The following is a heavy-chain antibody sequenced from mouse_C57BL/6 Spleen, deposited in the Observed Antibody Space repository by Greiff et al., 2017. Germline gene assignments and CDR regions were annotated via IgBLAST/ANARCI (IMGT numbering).Heavy chain of an antibody. J-gene: IGHJ1*03. CDR3: ARPTVGWYFDV. V-gene: IGHV5-6*02. Sequence: VMLVESGGDLVKPGGSLKLSCAASGFTFSSYGMSWVRQTPDKRLEWVATISSGGSYTYYPDSVKGRFTISRDNAKNTLYLQMSSLKSEDTAMYYCARPTVGWYFDVWGTGTTVTVSS. D-gene: IGHD1-1*01. CDR1: GFTFSSYG. CDR2: ISSGGSYT.